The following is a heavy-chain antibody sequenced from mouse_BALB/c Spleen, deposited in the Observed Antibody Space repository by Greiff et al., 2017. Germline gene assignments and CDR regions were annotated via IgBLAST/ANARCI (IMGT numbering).Heavy chain of an antibody. CDR1: GFTFSSYG. V-gene: IGHV5-6-3*01. J-gene: IGHJ4*01. Sequence: DVQLVESGGGLVQPGGSLKLSCAASGFTFSSYGMSWVRQTPDKRLELVATINSNGGSTYYPDSVKGRFTISRDNAKNTLYLQMSSLKSEDTAMYYCARAQGMDYWGQGTSVTVSS. CDR2: INSNGGST. CDR3: ARAQGMDY.